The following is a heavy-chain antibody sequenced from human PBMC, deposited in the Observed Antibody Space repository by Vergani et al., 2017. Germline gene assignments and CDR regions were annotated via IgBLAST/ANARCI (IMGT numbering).Heavy chain of an antibody. CDR3: TSRESLTGTTD. J-gene: IGHJ4*02. D-gene: IGHD1-7*01. CDR1: GFTFSGSA. V-gene: IGHV3-73*02. CDR2: IRSKANSYAT. Sequence: EVQLVESGGGLVQPGGSLKLSCAASGFTFSGSAMHWVRQASGKGLEWVGRIRSKANSYATAYAASVKGRFTISRDDSKNTAYLQMNSLKTEDTAVYYCTSRESLTGTTDWGQGTLVTVSS.